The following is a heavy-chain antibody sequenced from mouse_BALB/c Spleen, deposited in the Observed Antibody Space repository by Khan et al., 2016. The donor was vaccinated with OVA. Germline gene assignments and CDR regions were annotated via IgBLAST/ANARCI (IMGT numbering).Heavy chain of an antibody. V-gene: IGHV1S132*01. CDR3: AREEALYYFDY. Sequence: QVRLQQSGAELVRPGTSVKLSCKTSGYIFTSYWIHWVKQRSGQGLEWIARIYPGTDNTYYNENFKDKATLTADKSSSTANLQLSSLKSEDSAVFFCAREEALYYFDYWGQGTTLTVSS. CDR1: GYIFTSYW. J-gene: IGHJ2*01. CDR2: IYPGTDNT. D-gene: IGHD3-2*02.